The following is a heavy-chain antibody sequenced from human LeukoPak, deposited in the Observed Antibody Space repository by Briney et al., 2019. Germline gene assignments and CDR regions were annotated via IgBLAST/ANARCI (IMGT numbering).Heavy chain of an antibody. D-gene: IGHD5-18*01. CDR3: ARGYSYGASGFDY. CDR1: GVIFSNYW. V-gene: IGHV3-21*01. J-gene: IGHJ4*02. CDR2: ISSGSTYI. Sequence: GGSLRLSCAASGVIFSNYWMHWVRQTPGKGLEWVSSISSGSTYIYYADSVKGRFTISRDNAKNSLYLQMNSLRAEDTAVYYCARGYSYGASGFDYWGQGTLVTVSS.